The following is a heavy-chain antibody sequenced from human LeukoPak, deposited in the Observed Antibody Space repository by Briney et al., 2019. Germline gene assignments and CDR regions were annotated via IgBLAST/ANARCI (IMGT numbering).Heavy chain of an antibody. CDR2: IYYSGST. CDR1: GGSISSYY. Sequence: SETLSLTCTVSGGSISSYYWSWIRQPPGKGLEWIGYIYYSGSTNYNPSLKSRVTISVDTSKNQFSLKLSSVTAADTAVYYCARSSPLHDAFDIWGQGTMVTVPS. CDR3: ARSSPLHDAFDI. J-gene: IGHJ3*02. V-gene: IGHV4-59*01.